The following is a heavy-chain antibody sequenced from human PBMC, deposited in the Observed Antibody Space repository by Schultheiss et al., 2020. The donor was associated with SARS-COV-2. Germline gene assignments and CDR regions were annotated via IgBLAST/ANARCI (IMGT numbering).Heavy chain of an antibody. CDR1: GFTVSSNY. D-gene: IGHD6-13*01. CDR2: IKSKTDGGTT. V-gene: IGHV3-15*01. Sequence: GGSLRLSCAASGFTVSSNYMSWVRQAPGKGLEWVGRIKSKTDGGTTDYAAPVKGRFTISRDDSKNTLYLQMNSLKTEDTAVYYCTIRIATPFDYWGQGTLVTVSS. CDR3: TIRIATPFDY. J-gene: IGHJ4*02.